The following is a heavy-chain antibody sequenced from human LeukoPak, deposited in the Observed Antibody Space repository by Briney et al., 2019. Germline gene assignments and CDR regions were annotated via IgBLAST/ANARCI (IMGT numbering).Heavy chain of an antibody. Sequence: SETLSLTCIVSGGSISSNYWSWMRQPAGKGLEWIGRIYSSGTTTYIPSLKSRVTMSGDTSKNQLSLTLTSVTAADTAVYYCARIHRRADSSGYYYEDWYFYLWGGDTLVTVSS. D-gene: IGHD3-22*01. CDR3: ARIHRRADSSGYYYEDWYFYL. CDR2: IYSSGTT. J-gene: IGHJ2*01. V-gene: IGHV4-4*07. CDR1: GGSISSNY.